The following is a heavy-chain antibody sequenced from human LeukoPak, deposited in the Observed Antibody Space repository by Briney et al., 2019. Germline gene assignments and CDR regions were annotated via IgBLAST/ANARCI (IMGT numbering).Heavy chain of an antibody. V-gene: IGHV1-69*13. CDR3: ARVDPLGVVVPAAILDYYYYGMDV. J-gene: IGHJ6*02. Sequence: SVKVSCKASGGTFSSYAISWVRQAPGQGLEWMGGIIPIFGTANYAQKFQGRVTITADESTSTAYMELSSLRSEDTAVYYCARVDPLGVVVPAAILDYYYYGMDVWGQGTTVTVSS. CDR1: GGTFSSYA. D-gene: IGHD2-2*01. CDR2: IIPIFGTA.